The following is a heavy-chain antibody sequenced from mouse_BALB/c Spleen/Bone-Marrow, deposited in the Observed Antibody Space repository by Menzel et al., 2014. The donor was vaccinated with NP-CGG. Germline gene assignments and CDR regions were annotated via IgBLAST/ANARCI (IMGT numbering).Heavy chain of an antibody. J-gene: IGHJ4*01. CDR2: IDPANGNT. V-gene: IGHV14-3*02. CDR1: GFNIXDTY. D-gene: IGHD1-2*01. CDR3: AEITTAAYYVMDY. Sequence: DVKLQESGAELVKPGASVKLSCTASGFNIXDTYMHWVKQRPEQGLEWIGRIDPANGNTKYDPKFQGKATITADTSSNTAYLQLSSLTSEDTAVYYCAEITTAAYYVMDYWGQGTSVTVSS.